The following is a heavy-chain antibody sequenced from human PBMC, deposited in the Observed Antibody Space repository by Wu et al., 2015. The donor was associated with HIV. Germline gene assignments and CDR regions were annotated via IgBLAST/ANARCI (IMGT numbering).Heavy chain of an antibody. Sequence: QVQLVQSGAEVKKPGSSVKVSCKASGGTFSNYAISWVRQAPGQGLEWMGIINPSGGSTDYIQKFQGRVTMTRDTSTSTVYMKLSGLTSEDTAVYFCTRGPDFDYWGQGTLVTVSS. J-gene: IGHJ4*02. V-gene: IGHV1-46*01. CDR1: GGTFSNYA. CDR2: INPSGGST. CDR3: TRGPDFDY.